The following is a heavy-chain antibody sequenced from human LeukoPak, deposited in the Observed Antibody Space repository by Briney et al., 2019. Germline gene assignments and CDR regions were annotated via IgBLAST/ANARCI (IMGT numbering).Heavy chain of an antibody. J-gene: IGHJ4*02. D-gene: IGHD3-9*01. CDR3: ARRGDILTGYYSYYFDY. Sequence: PSETLSLTCTVSGGSISSSSYYWGWIRQPPGKGLEWIGSIYYSGNTYYSPSLKSRVTISVDTSKNQFSLRLSSVTAADTAVYYCARRGDILTGYYSYYFDYWGQGTLVTVSS. CDR2: IYYSGNT. V-gene: IGHV4-39*07. CDR1: GGSISSSSYY.